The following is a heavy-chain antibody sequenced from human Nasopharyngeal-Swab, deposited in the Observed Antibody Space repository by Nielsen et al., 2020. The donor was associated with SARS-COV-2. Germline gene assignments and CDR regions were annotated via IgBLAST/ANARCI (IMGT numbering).Heavy chain of an antibody. Sequence: SETLSLTCAVYGGSFSGYYWSRIRQPPGKGLEWIGEIKHRGSTNYNPTLKRRVTISVNTSKNKFSLKLSSVTAADTAVYYFARLVVPAAMPVGTTVTNGSDYWGQGTLVTVSS. V-gene: IGHV4-34*01. D-gene: IGHD2-2*01. CDR1: GGSFSGYY. CDR3: ARLVVPAAMPVGTTVTNGSDY. CDR2: IKHRGST. J-gene: IGHJ4*02.